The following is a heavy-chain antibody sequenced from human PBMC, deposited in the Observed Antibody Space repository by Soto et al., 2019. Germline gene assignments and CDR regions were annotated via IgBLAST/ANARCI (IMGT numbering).Heavy chain of an antibody. Sequence: EVQLLESGGGLVQPGGSLRLSCAASGFTLSSYAMSWVRQAPGKGLEWVSAISGSGGSTYYADSVKGRFTISRDNSKNTLYLQMNSLRAEDTAVYYCAKSNDYGDYPDYYYYMDVWGKGTMVTVSS. CDR1: GFTLSSYA. V-gene: IGHV3-23*01. CDR3: AKSNDYGDYPDYYYYMDV. D-gene: IGHD4-17*01. J-gene: IGHJ6*03. CDR2: ISGSGGST.